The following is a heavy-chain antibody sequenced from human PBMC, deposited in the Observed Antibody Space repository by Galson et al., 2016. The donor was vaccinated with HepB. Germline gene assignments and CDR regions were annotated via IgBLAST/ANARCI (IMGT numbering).Heavy chain of an antibody. CDR1: GFIFSTYA. CDR3: AKERGSRIAGVRGVLDAFDI. D-gene: IGHD3-10*01. CDR2: IRGSSGDI. V-gene: IGHV3-23*01. Sequence: SLRLSCAASGFIFSTYAMNWVRQAPGKGLEWVSCIRGSSGDIDYADSVKGRFTISRDNSKNTLYLQMSSLRAEDTALYYCAKERGSRIAGVRGVLDAFDIWGQGTMVTVSS. J-gene: IGHJ3*02.